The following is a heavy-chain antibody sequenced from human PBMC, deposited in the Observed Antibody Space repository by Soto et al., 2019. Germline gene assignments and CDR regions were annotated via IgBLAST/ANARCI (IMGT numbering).Heavy chain of an antibody. V-gene: IGHV1-46*03. J-gene: IGHJ4*02. CDR3: ARGIAVAGAIFDY. CDR1: GYTFTTYY. D-gene: IGHD6-19*01. Sequence: QVQLVQSGAEVKKPGASVKVSCKATGYTFTTYYMHWVRQAPGQGLEWMGIINPSGGSTSYAQKFQGRVTMTRDTSTSTVYLELSSLRSEDTAVYYCARGIAVAGAIFDYWGQGTLVTVSS. CDR2: INPSGGST.